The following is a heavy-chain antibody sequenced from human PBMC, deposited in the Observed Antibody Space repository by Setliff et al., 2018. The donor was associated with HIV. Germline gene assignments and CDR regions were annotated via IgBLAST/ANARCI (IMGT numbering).Heavy chain of an antibody. Sequence: LKISCQASGYSFTTLWIAWVRQMPGKGLEWMEMVFPDDSDTRYSPSFQGQVSMSADKSINTAYLQWSSLKASDTAVYYCARSMGFKATTRLDFWGPGTLVTVSS. J-gene: IGHJ4*02. CDR1: GYSFTTLW. V-gene: IGHV5-51*01. CDR2: VFPDDSDT. D-gene: IGHD3-10*01. CDR3: ARSMGFKATTRLDF.